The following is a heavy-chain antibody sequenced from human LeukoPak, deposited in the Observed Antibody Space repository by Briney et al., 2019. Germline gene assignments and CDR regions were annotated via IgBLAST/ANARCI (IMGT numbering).Heavy chain of an antibody. CDR3: ARGYDYYYDSSGCPDY. V-gene: IGHV3-7*01. J-gene: IGHJ4*02. D-gene: IGHD3-22*01. Sequence: GGSLRLSCAASGFTFSSYAMSWVRQAPGKGLEWVANIKQDGSEKYYVDSVKGRFTISRDNAKNSLYLQMNSLRAEDTAVYYCARGYDYYYDSSGCPDYWGQGTLVTVSS. CDR2: IKQDGSEK. CDR1: GFTFSSYA.